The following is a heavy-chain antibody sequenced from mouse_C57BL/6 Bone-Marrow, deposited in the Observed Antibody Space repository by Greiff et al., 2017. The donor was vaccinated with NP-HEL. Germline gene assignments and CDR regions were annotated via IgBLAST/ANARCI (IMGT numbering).Heavy chain of an antibody. CDR3: ARRTGKDYYYAMDY. Sequence: EVKVEESGGGLVKPGGSLKLSCAASGFTFSDYGMHWVRQAPEKGLEWVAYISSGSSTIYYADTVKGRFTISRDNAKNTLFLQMTSLRSEDTAMYYCARRTGKDYYYAMDYWGQGTSVTVSS. D-gene: IGHD4-1*01. CDR1: GFTFSDYG. V-gene: IGHV5-17*01. CDR2: ISSGSSTI. J-gene: IGHJ4*01.